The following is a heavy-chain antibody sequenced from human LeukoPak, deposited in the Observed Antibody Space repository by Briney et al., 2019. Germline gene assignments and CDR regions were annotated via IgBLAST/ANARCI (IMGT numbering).Heavy chain of an antibody. CDR3: ARDWTYYFDF. CDR2: ICSSSTYI. D-gene: IGHD1-1*01. CDR1: GFTFSSYN. J-gene: IGHJ4*02. V-gene: IGHV3-21*01. Sequence: GGSLRLSCAASGFTFSSYNMNWVRQAPGKGLEWVSFICSSSTYIYYADSVRGRFTISRDNSKNTLYLQMNSLRGEDTAVYYCARDWTYYFDFWGQGTLVTVSS.